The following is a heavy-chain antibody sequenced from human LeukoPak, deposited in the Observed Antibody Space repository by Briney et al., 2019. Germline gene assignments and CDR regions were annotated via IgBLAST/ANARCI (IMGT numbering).Heavy chain of an antibody. J-gene: IGHJ4*02. Sequence: SETLSLTCTVSGGSISSYYWSWIRQPPGKGLEWIGYIYYSGSTNYNPSLKSRVTISVDTSKNQFSLKLSSVTAADTAVYYCARAYCSGGSCYDYRGQGTLVTVSS. D-gene: IGHD2-15*01. CDR1: GGSISSYY. CDR3: ARAYCSGGSCYDY. CDR2: IYYSGST. V-gene: IGHV4-59*01.